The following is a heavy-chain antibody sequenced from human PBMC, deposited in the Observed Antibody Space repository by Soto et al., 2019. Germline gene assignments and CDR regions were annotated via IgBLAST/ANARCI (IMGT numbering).Heavy chain of an antibody. Sequence: PSETLSLTCTVSGVSISSYYWSWIRQPPGKGLEWIGYIYYSGSTNYNPSLKSRVTISVDTSKNQFSLKLSSVTAADTAVYYCARYYYGSGSYYYYFDYWGQGTLVTVSS. CDR3: ARYYYGSGSYYYYFDY. CDR2: IYYSGST. D-gene: IGHD3-10*01. J-gene: IGHJ4*02. CDR1: GVSISSYY. V-gene: IGHV4-59*08.